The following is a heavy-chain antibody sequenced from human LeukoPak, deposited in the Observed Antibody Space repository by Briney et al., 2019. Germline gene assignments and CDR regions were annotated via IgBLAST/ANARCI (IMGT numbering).Heavy chain of an antibody. CDR1: GGTFSSYA. CDR2: IIPIFGTA. J-gene: IGHJ3*02. D-gene: IGHD2-2*01. V-gene: IGHV1-69*01. CDR3: ARGALLVSAGVGAFDI. Sequence: SVKVSCKASGGTFSSYAISWVRQAPGQGLEWMGGIIPIFGTANYAQKFQGRVTITADESTSTAYMELSSLRSEDTAVYYCARGALLVSAGVGAFDIWGQGTMVTVSS.